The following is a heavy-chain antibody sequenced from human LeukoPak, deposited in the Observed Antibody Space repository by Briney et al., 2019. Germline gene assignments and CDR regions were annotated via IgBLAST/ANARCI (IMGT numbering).Heavy chain of an antibody. V-gene: IGHV3-11*04. J-gene: IGHJ4*02. Sequence: GGSLRLSCAASGFTFSDYYMSWIRQAPGKGLEWVSYISSSGSTIYYADSVKGRFTISRDNAKNSLYLQMNSLRAEDTAVYYCASAGYSSSWNPFDYWGQGTLVTVSS. D-gene: IGHD6-13*01. CDR2: ISSSGSTI. CDR3: ASAGYSSSWNPFDY. CDR1: GFTFSDYY.